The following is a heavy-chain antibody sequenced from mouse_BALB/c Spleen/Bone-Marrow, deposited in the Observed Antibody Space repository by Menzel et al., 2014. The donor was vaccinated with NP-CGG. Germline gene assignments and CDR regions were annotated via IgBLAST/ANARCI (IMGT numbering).Heavy chain of an antibody. CDR2: INPDSNTI. V-gene: IGHV4-1*02. J-gene: IGHJ3*01. CDR1: GFDFSGFW. Sequence: DVHLVESGGGLVQPGGSLKLSCAASGFDFSGFWMSWVRQAPGRGLEWIGEINPDSNTISYSPSLKDKFIISRDNAKNTLYLQMSKVRSEDTALYYCARLGYYGSFAYWGQGTLVTVSA. CDR3: ARLGYYGSFAY. D-gene: IGHD1-2*01.